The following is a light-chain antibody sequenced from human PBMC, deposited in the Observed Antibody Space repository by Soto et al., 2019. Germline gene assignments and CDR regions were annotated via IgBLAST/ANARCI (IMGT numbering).Light chain of an antibody. V-gene: IGKV1-5*03. CDR1: QSISSW. CDR3: QQYNSYWT. J-gene: IGKJ1*01. CDR2: KAS. Sequence: DIPMTQSPSTLSASVGDRVTITCRASQSISSWLAWYQQKPGKAPKLLFYKASSLESGGPSRFSGGGSGTDFTLTISSLQPDDFATYYCQQYNSYWTVGQGTKVEIK.